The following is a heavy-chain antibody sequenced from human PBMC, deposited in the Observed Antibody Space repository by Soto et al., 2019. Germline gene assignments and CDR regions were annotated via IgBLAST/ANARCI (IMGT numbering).Heavy chain of an antibody. CDR2: IIPIFGTA. Sequence: QVQLVQSGAEVKKPGSSVKVSCKASGGTFSSYAISWVRQAPGQGLEWMGGIIPIFGTANYAQKFQGRVTITADKSTSTAYMELSSLRSEDTAVYYCAREPIQGAADGHYYFDYWGQGTLVTVSS. J-gene: IGHJ4*02. V-gene: IGHV1-69*06. CDR1: GGTFSSYA. CDR3: AREPIQGAADGHYYFDY. D-gene: IGHD2-8*01.